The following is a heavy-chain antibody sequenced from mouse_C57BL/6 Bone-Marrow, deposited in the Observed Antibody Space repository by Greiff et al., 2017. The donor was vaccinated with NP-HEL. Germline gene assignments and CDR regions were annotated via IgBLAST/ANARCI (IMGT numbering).Heavy chain of an antibody. Sequence: EVMLVESGGGLVKPGGSLKLSCAASGFTFSSYAMSWVRQTPEKRLEWVATISDGGSYTYYPDNVKGRFTISRDNAKNNLYLQMSHLKSEDTAMYYCARGSNYPWYFDVWGTGTTVTVSS. CDR2: ISDGGSYT. D-gene: IGHD2-1*01. V-gene: IGHV5-4*03. CDR3: ARGSNYPWYFDV. J-gene: IGHJ1*03. CDR1: GFTFSSYA.